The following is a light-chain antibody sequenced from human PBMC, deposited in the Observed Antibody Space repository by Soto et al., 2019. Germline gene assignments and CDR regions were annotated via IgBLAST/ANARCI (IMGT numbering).Light chain of an antibody. Sequence: DIQMTQSPATLSASVGDRVTSTCRASQSINTYLAWYQQTPGRAPKVLSYDASSLESEVPSRFSGSGSGTEFNLTISSLQPDDLAIYYCQQYKSFPWTFGQGTKVEIK. CDR2: DAS. J-gene: IGKJ1*01. V-gene: IGKV1-5*01. CDR1: QSINTY. CDR3: QQYKSFPWT.